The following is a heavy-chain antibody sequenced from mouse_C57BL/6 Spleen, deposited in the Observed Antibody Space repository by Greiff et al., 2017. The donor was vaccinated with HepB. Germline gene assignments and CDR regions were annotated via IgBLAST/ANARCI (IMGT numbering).Heavy chain of an antibody. J-gene: IGHJ3*01. CDR1: GYTFTDYE. CDR2: IDPETGGT. CDR3: TNSYAWFAY. D-gene: IGHD1-1*01. Sequence: VQLQESGAELVRPGASVTLSCKASGYTFTDYEMHWVKQTPGHGLEWIGAIDPETGGTAYNQKFKGKARLTADKSSSTAYMELRSLTSEDSAVYYCTNSYAWFAYWGQGTLVTVSA. V-gene: IGHV1-15*01.